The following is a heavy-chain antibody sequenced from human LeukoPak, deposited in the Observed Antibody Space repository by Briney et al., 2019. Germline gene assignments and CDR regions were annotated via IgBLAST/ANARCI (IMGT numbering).Heavy chain of an antibody. D-gene: IGHD2-2*01. CDR2: IYPADSDT. CDR1: GYSFTSLW. V-gene: IGHV5-51*01. J-gene: IGHJ4*02. CDR3: ARHVRLTRPFDY. Sequence: GESLKISCKGSGYSFTSLWIGWVRQMPGKGLEWMGIIYPADSDTRYSPSFQGQVTISADKSISTAYLQWSSLQASDTAVYYCARHVRLTRPFDYWGQGTLVTVSS.